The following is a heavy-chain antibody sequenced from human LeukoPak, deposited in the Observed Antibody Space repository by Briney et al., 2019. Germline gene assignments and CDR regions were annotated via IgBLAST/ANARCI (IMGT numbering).Heavy chain of an antibody. CDR1: GFTVSSNH. CDR3: ALGSFNRCYFDY. V-gene: IGHV3-53*01. CDR2: IYSTGNT. J-gene: IGHJ4*02. Sequence: GGSLRLSCAASGFTVSSNHINWVRQAPGKGLEWVSVIYSTGNTYYSDSVKGRFTISRDKSSNTVLLQMNSLSAEDTAVYYSALGSFNRCYFDYWGQGTLVTVSS.